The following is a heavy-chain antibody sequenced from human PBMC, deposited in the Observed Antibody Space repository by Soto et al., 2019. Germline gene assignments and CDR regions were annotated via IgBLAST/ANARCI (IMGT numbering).Heavy chain of an antibody. CDR1: GFTFSSYR. Sequence: GGALRLSCAASGFTFSSYRMHWVRQAPGKGLEWVAVIWYDGSNKYYADSVKGRFTISRDNAKNSLYLQMNSLRDEDTAVYYCAREGGNLNWFDPWGQGTLVTVSS. J-gene: IGHJ5*02. CDR2: IWYDGSNK. D-gene: IGHD1-26*01. CDR3: AREGGNLNWFDP. V-gene: IGHV3-33*01.